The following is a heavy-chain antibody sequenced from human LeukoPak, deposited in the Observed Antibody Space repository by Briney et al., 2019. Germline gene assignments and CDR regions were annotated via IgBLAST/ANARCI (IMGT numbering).Heavy chain of an antibody. Sequence: GESLKISCKGSGYSFTSYRIGWVRQMPGKGLEWIGIIYPGDSDTRYSPSFQGQVTISADKSISTAYLQWSSLKASDTAMYYCARHGYYDSSGYYDYYYYYGMDVWGQGTTVTVSS. CDR2: IYPGDSDT. CDR1: GYSFTSYR. J-gene: IGHJ6*02. V-gene: IGHV5-51*01. D-gene: IGHD3-22*01. CDR3: ARHGYYDSSGYYDYYYYYGMDV.